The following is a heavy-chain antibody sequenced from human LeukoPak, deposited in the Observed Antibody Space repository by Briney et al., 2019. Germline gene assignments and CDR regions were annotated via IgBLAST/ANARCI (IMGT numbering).Heavy chain of an antibody. CDR3: ARDDLGIAAAANWFDP. Sequence: GRSLRLSCAASGFTFSSDGMHWVRQAPDKGLDWVAVIWYDGSNKYYADSVKGRFTISRDNSKNTLYLQMNSLRAEDTAVYYCARDDLGIAAAANWFDPWGQGTLVTVSS. D-gene: IGHD6-13*01. CDR1: GFTFSSDG. CDR2: IWYDGSNK. V-gene: IGHV3-33*01. J-gene: IGHJ5*02.